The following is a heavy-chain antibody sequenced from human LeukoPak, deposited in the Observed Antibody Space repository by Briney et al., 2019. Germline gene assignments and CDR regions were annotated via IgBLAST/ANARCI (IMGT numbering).Heavy chain of an antibody. D-gene: IGHD3-3*01. Sequence: GSLRLSCAASGFSFSTYNMIWVRQAPGKGLECVSYITPSSATIHYADSVKGRFAISRDNAKNLLYLQMNSLRVEDTAVYYCARVVYGVTGGDYWGQGTLVRVSS. CDR3: ARVVYGVTGGDY. CDR2: ITPSSATI. J-gene: IGHJ4*02. CDR1: GFSFSTYN. V-gene: IGHV3-48*04.